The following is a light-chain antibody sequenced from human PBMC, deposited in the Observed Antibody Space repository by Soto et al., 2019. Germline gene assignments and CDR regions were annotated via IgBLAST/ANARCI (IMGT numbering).Light chain of an antibody. CDR2: GAS. V-gene: IGKV3D-20*02. CDR3: HQRRSWPRT. CDR1: RSVSSSY. Sequence: EIVLTQSPATLSLSPGERATLSCRASRSVSSSYLAWYQQKPGQAPRLIIYGASSREPGIPVRFSGSGSGTEFTLTISSLQPEDFAVDYCHQRRSWPRTFGQGTKVDIK. J-gene: IGKJ1*01.